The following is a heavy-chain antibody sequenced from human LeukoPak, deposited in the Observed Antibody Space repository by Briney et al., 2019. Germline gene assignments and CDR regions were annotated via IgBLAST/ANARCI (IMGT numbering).Heavy chain of an antibody. D-gene: IGHD1-26*01. CDR1: GGSISSYY. CDR2: IYYSGST. Sequence: KPSETLSLTCTVSGGSISSYYWSWIRQPPGKGLEWIGYIYYSGSTNYNPSLKSRVTISVDTSKNQFSLKLSSVTAADTAVYYCARVRYSGSNALGYWGQGTLVTVSS. J-gene: IGHJ4*02. V-gene: IGHV4-59*12. CDR3: ARVRYSGSNALGY.